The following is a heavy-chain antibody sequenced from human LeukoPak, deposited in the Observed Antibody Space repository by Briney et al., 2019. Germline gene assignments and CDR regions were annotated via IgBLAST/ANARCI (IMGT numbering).Heavy chain of an antibody. V-gene: IGHV3-33*01. D-gene: IGHD6-6*01. J-gene: IGHJ4*02. CDR3: ARDFAATRFYFLDH. CDR1: GFTFSTYG. Sequence: GRSLRLSCAASGFTFSTYGMHWVRQAPGKGLEWVSVIWYDGNNKYYADSVKGRFTISRDNSKNTLYLQMDSLRAEDTAVYYCARDFAATRFYFLDHWGQGTLVTVSS. CDR2: IWYDGNNK.